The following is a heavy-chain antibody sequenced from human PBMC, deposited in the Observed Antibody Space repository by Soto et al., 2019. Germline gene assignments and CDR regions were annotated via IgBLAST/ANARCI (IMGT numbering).Heavy chain of an antibody. D-gene: IGHD1-26*01. V-gene: IGHV3-48*03. CDR2: ISSDGTSI. Sequence: EVQLVESGGGLVQSGQSLRLSCAASGFTFSSYEMNWVRQAPGKGLEWVSYISSDGTSIYYADSVKARFTISRDNAKNSLSLQMNNLRPEDTAVYYCARVEGIVGTTTSRYFQHRGQGTLVTVSS. J-gene: IGHJ1*01. CDR3: ARVEGIVGTTTSRYFQH. CDR1: GFTFSSYE.